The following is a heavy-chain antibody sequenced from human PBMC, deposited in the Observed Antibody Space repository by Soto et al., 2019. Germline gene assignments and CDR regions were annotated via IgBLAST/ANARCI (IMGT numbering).Heavy chain of an antibody. CDR3: TVVVAATPYYYYYGMDV. D-gene: IGHD2-15*01. CDR1: GFTFGDYA. Sequence: SLRLSCTASGFTFGDYAMSWVRQAPGKGLEWVGFIRSKAYGGTTEYAASVKGRFTISRDDSKSIAYLQMNSLKTEDTAVYYCTVVVAATPYYYYYGMDVWGQGTTVTVS. V-gene: IGHV3-49*04. CDR2: IRSKAYGGTT. J-gene: IGHJ6*02.